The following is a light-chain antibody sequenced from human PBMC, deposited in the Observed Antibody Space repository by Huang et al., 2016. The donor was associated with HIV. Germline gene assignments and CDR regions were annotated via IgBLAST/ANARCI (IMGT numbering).Light chain of an antibody. CDR1: QSVSSN. J-gene: IGKJ1*01. CDR2: GAS. CDR3: QQYNNWPWT. Sequence: EIVMTRSPATLSVSPGERATLSCRASQSVSSNLAWYQQKPGQAPRRLLYGASTRATGIPARFSGSGSGTDFTLTISSLQSEDFAVYYCQQYNNWPWTFGQGTKVEIK. V-gene: IGKV3-15*01.